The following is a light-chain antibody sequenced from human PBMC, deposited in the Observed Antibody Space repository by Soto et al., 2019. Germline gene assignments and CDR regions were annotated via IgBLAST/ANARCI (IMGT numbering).Light chain of an antibody. CDR2: GAS. CDR1: EGIGSE. CDR3: LQDDYYPRT. V-gene: IGKV1-6*02. Sequence: AIQMTQSPSSLSASVGDRLIITCRASEGIGSELGWYQHRPGTAPKLLIYGASRLESGVPSRFSASGSGTYFTLVIYNMQPEDCATYFCLQDDYYPRTFGQGTKVEL. J-gene: IGKJ1*01.